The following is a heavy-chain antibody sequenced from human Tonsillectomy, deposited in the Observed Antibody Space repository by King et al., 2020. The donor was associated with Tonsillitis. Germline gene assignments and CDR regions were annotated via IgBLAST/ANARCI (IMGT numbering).Heavy chain of an antibody. Sequence: HVQLVESGAEVKKPGASVKVSCKASGYTFSNYGISWVRQAPGEGLEWMGWISAYNGNINYAEKFQGRVTMTTDTSTSTAYMELRSLRSDDTAFYYCARDGFESLISGSYGPYAANFDYWGQGSLVTVSS. J-gene: IGHJ4*02. CDR3: ARDGFESLISGSYGPYAANFDY. D-gene: IGHD1-26*01. V-gene: IGHV1-18*01. CDR2: ISAYNGNI. CDR1: GYTFSNYG.